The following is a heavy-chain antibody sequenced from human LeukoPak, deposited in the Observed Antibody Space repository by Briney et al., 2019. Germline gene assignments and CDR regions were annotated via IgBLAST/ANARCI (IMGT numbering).Heavy chain of an antibody. Sequence: GASVKVSCKASGGTFSSYAISWVRQAPGQGLEWMGGIIPIFGTANYAQKFQGRVTITADESTSTAYMELSSLRSEDTAVYYRARGGGVVVTAIRPVAFDIWGQGTMVTVSP. CDR3: ARGGGVVVTAIRPVAFDI. CDR2: IIPIFGTA. D-gene: IGHD2-21*02. CDR1: GGTFSSYA. J-gene: IGHJ3*02. V-gene: IGHV1-69*01.